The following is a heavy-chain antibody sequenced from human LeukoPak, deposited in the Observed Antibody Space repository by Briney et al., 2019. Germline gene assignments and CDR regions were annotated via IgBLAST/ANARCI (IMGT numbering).Heavy chain of an antibody. Sequence: ASVKVSCKASGYTFTSYGINWVRQALGQGLEWMGWISTYNGNTKYSQKPQVRVTMTTDTSTSTVYMELKSLRSDDTAVYYCTREGGYSSGWYDYWGQGTLVTVSS. CDR3: TREGGYSSGWYDY. J-gene: IGHJ4*02. CDR1: GYTFTSYG. V-gene: IGHV1-18*01. D-gene: IGHD6-19*01. CDR2: ISTYNGNT.